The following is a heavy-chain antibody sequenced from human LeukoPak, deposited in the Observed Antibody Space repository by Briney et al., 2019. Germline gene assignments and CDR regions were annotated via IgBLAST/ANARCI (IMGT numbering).Heavy chain of an antibody. CDR3: ARARGHAVAAHKGGFDY. D-gene: IGHD6-19*01. Sequence: ASVTVSCTASGYTFTGYHMHWVRQAPGQGLEWMGWINPNSGGTNYAQKFQGWVTMTRDTSISTAYMELSRLRSDDTAVYYCARARGHAVAAHKGGFDYWGQGTLVTVSS. V-gene: IGHV1-2*04. CDR2: INPNSGGT. CDR1: GYTFTGYH. J-gene: IGHJ4*02.